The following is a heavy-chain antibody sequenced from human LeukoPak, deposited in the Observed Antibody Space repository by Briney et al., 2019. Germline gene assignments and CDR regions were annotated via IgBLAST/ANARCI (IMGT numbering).Heavy chain of an antibody. J-gene: IGHJ3*02. V-gene: IGHV2-70*11. Sequence: SGPALVKPTQTLTLTCTFSGFSLSTSGMCVSWIRQPPGKALEWLARIDWDDDKYYSTSLKTRLTISKDTSKNQVVLTMTNMDPVDTATYYCARMRIAAADSSAFDIWGQGTMVTVSS. CDR2: IDWDDDK. CDR3: ARMRIAAADSSAFDI. D-gene: IGHD6-13*01. CDR1: GFSLSTSGMC.